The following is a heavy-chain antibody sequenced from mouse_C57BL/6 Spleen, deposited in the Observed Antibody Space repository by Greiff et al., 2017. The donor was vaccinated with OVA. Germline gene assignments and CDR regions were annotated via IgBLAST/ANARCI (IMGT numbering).Heavy chain of an antibody. V-gene: IGHV1-80*01. Sequence: QVQLKESGAELVKPGASVKISCKASGYAFSSYWMNWVKQRPGKGLEWIGQIYPGDGDTNYNGKFKGKATLTADKSSSTAYMQLSSLTSEDSAVYFCARSMDWDGTYWGQGTLVTVSA. J-gene: IGHJ3*01. CDR3: ARSMDWDGTY. D-gene: IGHD4-1*01. CDR1: GYAFSSYW. CDR2: IYPGDGDT.